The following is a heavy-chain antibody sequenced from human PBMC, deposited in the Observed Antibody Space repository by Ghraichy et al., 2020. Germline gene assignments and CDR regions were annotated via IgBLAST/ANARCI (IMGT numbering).Heavy chain of an antibody. CDR1: GYTFNNYG. CDR2: ISTYNGNT. D-gene: IGHD3-16*01. V-gene: IGHV1-18*01. Sequence: ASVKVSCKASGYTFNNYGFSWVRQAPGQGLEWMGWISTYNGNTNYAQNFQGRVTMTTDTSTSTAYMELRSLTSDDTAVYYCARGGYVNSYPWTEYFQHWGQGTLVTVSS. CDR3: ARGGYVNSYPWTEYFQH. J-gene: IGHJ1*01.